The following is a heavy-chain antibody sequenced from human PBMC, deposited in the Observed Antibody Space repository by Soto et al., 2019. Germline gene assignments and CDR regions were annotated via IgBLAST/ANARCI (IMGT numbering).Heavy chain of an antibody. J-gene: IGHJ6*02. CDR3: TRDAPGERPYYFYYYGMDV. V-gene: IGHV3-53*01. Sequence: QLVESGGGLIQPGESLKLSCAASGLSVSTNFMSWVRQAPGKGLEWLAVIYSGGKTFYADSVKGRFPISKDNSKNTLSLQMNSLRAEDTAVYYCTRDAPGERPYYFYYYGMDVWGQGTTVTVSS. CDR2: IYSGGKT. CDR1: GLSVSTNF.